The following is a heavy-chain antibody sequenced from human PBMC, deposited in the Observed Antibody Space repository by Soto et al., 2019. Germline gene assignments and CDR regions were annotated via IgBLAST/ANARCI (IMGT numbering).Heavy chain of an antibody. CDR3: ARGSPIAVAGTFDC. CDR1: GDSVSINSAA. Sequence: SQTLSLTCAISGDSVSINSAAWNWIRQSPSRGLEWLGRTYYRSKWYNDYAVSVKSRITINPDTSKNQFSLQLNSVTPEDTAVYYCARGSPIAVAGTFDCWGQGTLVTVSS. J-gene: IGHJ4*02. D-gene: IGHD6-19*01. V-gene: IGHV6-1*01. CDR2: TYYRSKWYN.